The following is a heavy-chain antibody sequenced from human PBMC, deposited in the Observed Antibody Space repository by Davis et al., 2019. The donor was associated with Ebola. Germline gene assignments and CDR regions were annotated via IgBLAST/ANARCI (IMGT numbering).Heavy chain of an antibody. V-gene: IGHV4-61*08. CDR3: AKDRRDGYTTYYLDY. Sequence: MPSETLSLTCTVSGGSISSGDYYWSWIRQPPGKGLEWIGYIYYSGSTNYNPSLKSRVTISVDRSKNQFSLRLNSVTAADTAVYYCAKDRRDGYTTYYLDYWGRGTLVTVSS. J-gene: IGHJ4*02. D-gene: IGHD5-24*01. CDR2: IYYSGST. CDR1: GGSISSGDYY.